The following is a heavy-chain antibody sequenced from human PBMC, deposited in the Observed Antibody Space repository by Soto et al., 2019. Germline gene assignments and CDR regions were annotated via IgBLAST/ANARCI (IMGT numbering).Heavy chain of an antibody. CDR1: GFTVSTKY. J-gene: IGHJ4*02. V-gene: IGHV3-66*01. CDR2: IYSGGST. D-gene: IGHD3-16*01. CDR3: ARDPWAAEY. Sequence: GGSLRLSCXASGFTVSTKYMSWVRQAPGKGLEWVSVIYSGGSTFYADSVRGRFTISRDNSKNTVNLQMNSLRAEDTAVYYCARDPWAAEYWGQGTLVTVSS.